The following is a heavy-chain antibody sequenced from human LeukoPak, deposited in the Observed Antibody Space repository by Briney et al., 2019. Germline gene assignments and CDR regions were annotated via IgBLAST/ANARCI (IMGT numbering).Heavy chain of an antibody. CDR3: VVGGSPGY. CDR2: INSDGSAT. D-gene: IGHD2-15*01. CDR1: GFTFDSPW. V-gene: IGHV3-74*01. J-gene: IGHJ4*02. Sequence: GGSLRLSCAASGFTFDSPWMHWVRQAPGKGLVWVSRINSDGSATAYADSVKGRFTISRDNAENTLYLQMNSLRAEDTAVYYCVVGGSPGYWGQGTLVTVSS.